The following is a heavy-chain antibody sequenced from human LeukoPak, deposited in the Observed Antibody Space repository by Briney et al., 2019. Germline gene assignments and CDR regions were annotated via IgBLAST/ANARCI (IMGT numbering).Heavy chain of an antibody. CDR3: ARDPYYDSSGYSAYYFGY. CDR2: RKEDGTET. V-gene: IGHV3-7*01. CDR1: GFMFSSNR. D-gene: IGHD3-22*01. Sequence: GGSLRLSCAASGFMFSSNRMSWVRVAPGKGLEWGANRKEDGTETYYVDSVKGRFTISRDNAKNSLYLQMNSLRAEDTAVYYCARDPYYDSSGYSAYYFGYWGQGTLVTVSS. J-gene: IGHJ4*02.